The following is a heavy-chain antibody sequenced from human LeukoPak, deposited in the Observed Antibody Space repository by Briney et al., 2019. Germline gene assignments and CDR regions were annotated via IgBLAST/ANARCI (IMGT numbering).Heavy chain of an antibody. CDR2: ISYDGSNK. V-gene: IGHV3-30-3*01. Sequence: GGSLRLSCAASGFTFSSYAMHWVRQAPGKGLEGVAVISYDGSNKYYADSVKGRFTISRDNSKNTLYLQMNSLRAEDTAVYYCARTPTIFGVASNWFDPWGQGTLVTVSS. CDR1: GFTFSSYA. J-gene: IGHJ5*02. CDR3: ARTPTIFGVASNWFDP. D-gene: IGHD3-3*01.